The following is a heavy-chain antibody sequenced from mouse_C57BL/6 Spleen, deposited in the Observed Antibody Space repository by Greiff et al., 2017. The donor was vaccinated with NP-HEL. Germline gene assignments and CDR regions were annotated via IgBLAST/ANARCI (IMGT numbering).Heavy chain of an antibody. CDR1: GFNIKNTY. CDR3: APYLLLPYFDY. D-gene: IGHD1-1*01. V-gene: IGHV14-3*01. J-gene: IGHJ2*01. Sequence: EVQLQQSVAELVRPGASVKLSCTASGFNIKNTYMHWVKQRPEQGLEWIGRINPANGNTKYTQKFQGKATLPADTSSNTSYLQLSSLTSADTAIYYCAPYLLLPYFDYWGQGTTLTVSS. CDR2: INPANGNT.